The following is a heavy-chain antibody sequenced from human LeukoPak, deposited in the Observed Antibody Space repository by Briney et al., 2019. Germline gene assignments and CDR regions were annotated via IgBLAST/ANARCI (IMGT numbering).Heavy chain of an antibody. J-gene: IGHJ3*02. V-gene: IGHV4-31*03. CDR3: ARAVLLWSGLAFDI. CDR2: IYYSGST. Sequence: SETLSLTCTVSGGSISSGGYSWSWIRQHPGKGLEWIGYIYYSGSTYYNPSLKSRVTISVDTSKNQFSLKLSSVTAADTAVYYCARAVLLWSGLAFDIWGQGTMVTVSS. CDR1: GGSISSGGYS. D-gene: IGHD3-10*01.